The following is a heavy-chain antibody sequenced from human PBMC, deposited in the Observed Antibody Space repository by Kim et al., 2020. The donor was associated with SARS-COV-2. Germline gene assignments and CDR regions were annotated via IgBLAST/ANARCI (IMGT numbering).Heavy chain of an antibody. CDR2: INPKFGGT. D-gene: IGHD6-6*01. V-gene: IGHV1-2*02. CDR1: GYSFTGYY. CDR3: ARLRGLYSSSSYADNWFDP. J-gene: IGHJ5*02. Sequence: ASVKVSCKASGYSFTGYYIHWVRQAPGQGLEWMGWINPKFGGTNYTQRFQGRVFMTRDTSISTAYMELSRLRSDDTAMYYCARLRGLYSSSSYADNWFDPWGQGSLVTVSS.